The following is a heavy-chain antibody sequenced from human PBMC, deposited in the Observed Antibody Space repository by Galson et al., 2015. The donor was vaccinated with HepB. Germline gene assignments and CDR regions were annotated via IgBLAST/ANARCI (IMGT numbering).Heavy chain of an antibody. J-gene: IGHJ4*02. Sequence: SLRLSCAASGFTFSSYAMSWVRQAPGKGLEWVSAINNRGGSTYYADSVKGRFTISRDNSKDTLYLQMNRLRAEDTAVYFCEKDEGRWPYYFDYWGQGTLVTVSS. CDR1: GFTFSSYA. D-gene: IGHD5-24*01. CDR3: EKDEGRWPYYFDY. V-gene: IGHV3-23*01. CDR2: INNRGGST.